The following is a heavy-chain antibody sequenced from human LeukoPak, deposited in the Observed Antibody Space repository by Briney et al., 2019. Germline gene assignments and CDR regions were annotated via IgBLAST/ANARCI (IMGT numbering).Heavy chain of an antibody. CDR1: GYTFTGYY. CDR3: ARARRYFDWLLENFDY. Sequence: ASVKVSCKASGYTFTGYYMHWVRQAPGQGLEWMGRINPNSGGTNYAQKFQGRVTMTRDTSISTAYMELSRLRSDDTAVYYCARARRYFDWLLENFDYWGQGTLVTVSS. V-gene: IGHV1-2*06. D-gene: IGHD3-9*01. CDR2: INPNSGGT. J-gene: IGHJ4*02.